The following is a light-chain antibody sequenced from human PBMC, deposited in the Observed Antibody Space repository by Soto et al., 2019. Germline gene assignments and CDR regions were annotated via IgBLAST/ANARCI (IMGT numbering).Light chain of an antibody. CDR1: STDIGGYNY. CDR3: NSYTSTFAYV. CDR2: GVT. Sequence: QSALTQPASVSGSPGQSITISCTGTSTDIGGYNYVSWYQQHPGQAPKLMIYGVTNRPSGVSNRFSGSKSGNTASLTISGLQTEDEADYYCNSYTSTFAYVFGTGTKLTV. J-gene: IGLJ1*01. V-gene: IGLV2-14*01.